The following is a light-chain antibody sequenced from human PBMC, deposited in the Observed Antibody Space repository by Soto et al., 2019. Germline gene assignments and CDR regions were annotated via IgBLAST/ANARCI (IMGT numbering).Light chain of an antibody. CDR2: EVS. CDR1: TSDFVNYNY. J-gene: IGLJ2*01. CDR3: SSYTVSTDEV. Sequence: QSALTQPASLSGSPGQSVTISCSGTTSDFVNYNYVSWYQHHPGKAPQLILFEVSNRPSGVSSRFSGSKSGNTASLIISGLQAEDEAYYYCSSYTVSTDEVFGGGTKVTVL. V-gene: IGLV2-14*01.